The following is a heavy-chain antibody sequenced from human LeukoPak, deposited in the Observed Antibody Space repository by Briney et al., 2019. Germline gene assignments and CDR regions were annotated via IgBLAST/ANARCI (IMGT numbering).Heavy chain of an antibody. Sequence: PGGSLRLSCAASGFTFSSHDMHWVRQAPGRGLEWVAVISYDGTNKYYADSVKGRFTISRDNSKNTLFLQMNSLRAEDTAVYYCANRRYFDYWGQGTLVTVSS. J-gene: IGHJ4*02. V-gene: IGHV3-30*18. D-gene: IGHD3-9*01. CDR1: GFTFSSHD. CDR3: ANRRYFDY. CDR2: ISYDGTNK.